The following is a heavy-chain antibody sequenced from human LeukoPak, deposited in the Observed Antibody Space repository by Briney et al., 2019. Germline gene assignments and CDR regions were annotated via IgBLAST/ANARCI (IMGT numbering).Heavy chain of an antibody. CDR1: GFTFSDYY. D-gene: IGHD3-22*01. CDR3: ARRQRVYDSSAHYAY. CDR2: LSNSGSII. V-gene: IGHV3-11*01. J-gene: IGHJ4*02. Sequence: PGGSLRLACAASGFTFSDYYMSWMRQAPGKGLEWISYLSNSGSIIYYADSVKGRFTVSRDNAKNSLYLQMNSLRAEDTAVYFCARRQRVYDSSAHYAYWGQGTLVTVSS.